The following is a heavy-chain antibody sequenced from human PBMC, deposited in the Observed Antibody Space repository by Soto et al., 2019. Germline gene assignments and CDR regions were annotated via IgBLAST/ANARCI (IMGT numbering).Heavy chain of an antibody. V-gene: IGHV1-3*01. CDR2: INAGNGNT. CDR1: GYTFTSYA. J-gene: IGHJ6*03. D-gene: IGHD3-9*01. CDR3: ASSKTYYDILTGYYYYYYYYMDV. Sequence: ASVKVSCKASGYTFTSYAMHWVRQAPGQRLEWMGWINAGNGNTKYSQKFQGRVTITRDTSASTAYMELSSLRSEDTAVYYCASSKTYYDILTGYYYYYYYYMDVWGKGTTVTVSS.